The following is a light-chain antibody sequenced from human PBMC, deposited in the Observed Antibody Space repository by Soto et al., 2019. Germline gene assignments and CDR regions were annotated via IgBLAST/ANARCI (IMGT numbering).Light chain of an antibody. V-gene: IGKV1-39*01. J-gene: IGKJ1*01. CDR2: GSS. Sequence: STQSSSSLSAKKGDRVTITCRASQRIAPHLNWYQQKPGNAPKLLIFGSSNLQSGVPSRFTGSGSGTDLTITINSLQPEDFETYYCQQSYIPPWTFGQGTKVDIK. CDR1: QRIAPH. CDR3: QQSYIPPWT.